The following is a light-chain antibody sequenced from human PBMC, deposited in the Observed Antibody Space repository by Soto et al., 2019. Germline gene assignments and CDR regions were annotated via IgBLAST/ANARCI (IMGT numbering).Light chain of an antibody. J-gene: IGKJ5*01. CDR3: QQRHMWPIT. CDR2: DAS. V-gene: IGKV3-11*01. CDR1: QSVSSY. Sequence: ALTQSPATLSLSPGERAPLSCIASQSVSSYFACYQQKPGQAPRLLIYDASNRATGTPARFGGSGSGTDFTLTISSLEPEDSAVYYCQQRHMWPITFGQGTRLEIK.